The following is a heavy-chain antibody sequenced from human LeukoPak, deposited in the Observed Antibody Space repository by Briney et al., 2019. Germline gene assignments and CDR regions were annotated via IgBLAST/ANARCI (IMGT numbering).Heavy chain of an antibody. CDR2: IYPGDSDT. V-gene: IGHV5-51*01. CDR3: ARHGLRYCTGGSCYIDY. D-gene: IGHD2-8*02. CDR1: GYSFTNYW. J-gene: IGHJ4*02. Sequence: GESLKISCQDSGYSFTNYWIGWVRQMPGKGLEWMGIIYPGDSDTIYSPLFQGQVTISADKSINTAYLHWSSLKASDTAMYYCARHGLRYCTGGSCYIDYWGQGTLVTVSS.